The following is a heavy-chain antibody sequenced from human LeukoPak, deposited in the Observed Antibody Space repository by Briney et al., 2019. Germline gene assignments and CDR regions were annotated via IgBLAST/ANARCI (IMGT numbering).Heavy chain of an antibody. V-gene: IGHV4-34*01. CDR1: GGSFSGYY. CDR2: INHSGST. J-gene: IGHJ4*02. D-gene: IGHD5-18*01. CDR3: ARLALDTATGASSPLNY. Sequence: PSETLSLTCAVYGGSFSGYYWSWIRQPPGKGLEWIGEINHSGSTNYNPSLKSRVTISVDTSKNQFSLKLSSVTAADTAVYYCARLALDTATGASSPLNYWGQGTLVTVSS.